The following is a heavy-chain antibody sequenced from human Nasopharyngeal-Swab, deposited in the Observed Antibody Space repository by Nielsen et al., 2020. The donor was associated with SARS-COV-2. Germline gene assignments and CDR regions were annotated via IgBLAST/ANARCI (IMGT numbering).Heavy chain of an antibody. D-gene: IGHD3-22*01. CDR2: ISSSGNTI. Sequence: GGSLRLSCAASGFTFSSYEMNWVRQAPGKGLEWVSYISSSGNTIYYADSVKGRFTISRDNAKNSLYLQMNSLRAEDTAVYYCARGVYDSSGYYYPWGQGTLVTVSS. CDR3: ARGVYDSSGYYYP. CDR1: GFTFSSYE. V-gene: IGHV3-48*03. J-gene: IGHJ5*02.